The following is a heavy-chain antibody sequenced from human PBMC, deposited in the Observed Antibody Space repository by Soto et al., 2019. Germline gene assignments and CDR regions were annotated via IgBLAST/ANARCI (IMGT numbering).Heavy chain of an antibody. D-gene: IGHD6-19*01. CDR2: ISGSGDST. CDR1: GFTFSSYA. V-gene: IGHV3-23*01. J-gene: IGHJ4*02. CDR3: ASRSSGWYFDY. Sequence: EVQLLESGGGLVQPGGSLRLSCAASGFTFSSYAMNWVRQAPGKGLAWVSVISGSGDSTYYADSVKGRFTISRDNSKNTLYLQMNSLRAEDTAVYYCASRSSGWYFDYWGQGTLITVSS.